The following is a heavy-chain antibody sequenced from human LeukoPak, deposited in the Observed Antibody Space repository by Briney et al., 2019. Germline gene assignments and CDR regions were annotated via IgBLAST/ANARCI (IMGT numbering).Heavy chain of an antibody. V-gene: IGHV3-48*03. CDR2: ISSSSTNT. Sequence: GGSLRLSCVVSGLTFSSYEMNWVRQAPGKGLEWVSYISSSSTNTNYADSVKGRFTISRDNAKNSLSLQMNSLRAEDTAVYYCARGIPKTYCTSTSCYVNWFDPWGQGTLVIVSS. J-gene: IGHJ5*02. D-gene: IGHD2-2*01. CDR1: GLTFSSYE. CDR3: ARGIPKTYCTSTSCYVNWFDP.